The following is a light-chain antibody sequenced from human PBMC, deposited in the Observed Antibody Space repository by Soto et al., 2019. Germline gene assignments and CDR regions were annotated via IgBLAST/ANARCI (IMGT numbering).Light chain of an antibody. CDR2: DIT. CDR1: SSDVGRYIY. J-gene: IGLJ1*01. CDR3: NSYTSSSTLV. Sequence: QSVLTQPASVSGSPGQSITISCTGTSSDVGRYIYVSWYQQHPGKAPKLIIYDITKRPSGISDRFSGSKSGNTASLTISGLQAEDEADYYCNSYTSSSTLVFGTGTKLTVL. V-gene: IGLV2-14*01.